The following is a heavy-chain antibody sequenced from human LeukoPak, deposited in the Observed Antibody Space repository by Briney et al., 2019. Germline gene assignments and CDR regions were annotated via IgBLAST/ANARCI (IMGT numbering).Heavy chain of an antibody. CDR2: INTNTGNP. Sequence: ASVKVSCKASGYTFTSYAMNWVRQAPGQGLEWMGWINTNTGNPTYAQGFTGRFVFSLDTSVSTAYLQISSLKAEDTAVYYCARDPRGVPAAINWYFDLWGRGTLVTVSS. J-gene: IGHJ2*01. D-gene: IGHD2-2*01. CDR1: GYTFTSYA. V-gene: IGHV7-4-1*02. CDR3: ARDPRGVPAAINWYFDL.